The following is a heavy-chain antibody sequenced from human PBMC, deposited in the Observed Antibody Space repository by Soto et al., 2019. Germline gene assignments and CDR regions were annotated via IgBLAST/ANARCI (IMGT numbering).Heavy chain of an antibody. Sequence: QVQLVESGGGLVKSGGSLRLSCAASGFTFSDYYMSWIRQAPGKGLEWISYLSSSSYFTYHADSVKGRFTISRDNAKNSLFLQMNSLRAEDTAVYYCARGGGYSGYDYAYWGQGTLVSVSS. CDR2: LSSSSYFT. J-gene: IGHJ4*02. D-gene: IGHD5-12*01. V-gene: IGHV3-11*05. CDR3: ARGGGYSGYDYAY. CDR1: GFTFSDYY.